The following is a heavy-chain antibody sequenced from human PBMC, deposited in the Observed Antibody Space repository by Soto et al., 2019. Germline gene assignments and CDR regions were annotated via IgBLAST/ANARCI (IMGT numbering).Heavy chain of an antibody. CDR1: GFTFSSYA. J-gene: IGHJ4*02. V-gene: IGHV3-23*01. D-gene: IGHD1-26*01. CDR2: ISGSGGGT. CDR3: ATSPQWELPAYMVY. Sequence: PGGSLRLSCAASGFTFSSYALTRVRHAPGRGLEWVSGISGSGGGTYYADSVKGRFTISRDNSKNTLFLQMNSLRAGDTAVYYCATSPQWELPAYMVYWGQGTLVTVSS.